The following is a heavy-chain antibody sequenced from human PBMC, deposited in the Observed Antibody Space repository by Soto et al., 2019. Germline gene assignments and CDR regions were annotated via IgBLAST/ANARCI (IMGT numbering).Heavy chain of an antibody. CDR2: IIPIFGTA. CDR3: SLEHSSAFDY. CDR1: GGTFSSYA. D-gene: IGHD5-18*01. J-gene: IGHJ4*02. V-gene: IGHV1-69*13. Sequence: ASVKVSCKASGGTFSSYAISWVRQAPGQGLEWMGGIIPIFGTANYAQKFQGRVTITADESTSTAYMELSSLRSEDTAVYYCSLEHSSAFDYWGQGTLVTVSS.